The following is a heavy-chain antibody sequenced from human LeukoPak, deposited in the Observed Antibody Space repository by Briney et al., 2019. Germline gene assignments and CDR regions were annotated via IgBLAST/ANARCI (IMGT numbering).Heavy chain of an antibody. CDR2: ISSSSSYI. CDR3: TYDILAGYYISPNFDY. J-gene: IGHJ4*02. Sequence: PGGSLRLSCAASGFTFSSYSMNWVRQAPGKGPEWVSSISSSSSYIYYADSVKGRFTISRDNAKNSLYLQMNSLRAEDTAVYYCTYDILAGYYISPNFDYWGQGTLVTVSS. V-gene: IGHV3-21*01. D-gene: IGHD3-9*01. CDR1: GFTFSSYS.